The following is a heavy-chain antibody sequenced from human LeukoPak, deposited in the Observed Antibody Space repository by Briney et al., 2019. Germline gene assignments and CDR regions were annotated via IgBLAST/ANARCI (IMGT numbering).Heavy chain of an antibody. D-gene: IGHD2-15*01. Sequence: GGSLRLSCAASGFTFSSYAMSSVRQAPGKGLEWVSGISGSGGSTHYADSVKDRFTISRDNSKNTLYLQMNSLRAEDTTVYYCAKETVVVVAATPDAFDIWGQGTMVTVSS. CDR1: GFTFSSYA. J-gene: IGHJ3*02. CDR2: ISGSGGST. CDR3: AKETVVVVAATPDAFDI. V-gene: IGHV3-23*01.